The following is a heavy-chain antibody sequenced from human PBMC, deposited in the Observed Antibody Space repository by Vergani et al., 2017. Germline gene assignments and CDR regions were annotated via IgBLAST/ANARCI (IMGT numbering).Heavy chain of an antibody. V-gene: IGHV3-74*01. CDR3: ARAFGSAIYYYYYGMDV. J-gene: IGHJ6*02. CDR2: INSDGSST. Sequence: EVQLVESGGGLVQPGGSLRLSCAASGFTFSSYWMHWVRQAPGKGLVWVSRINSDGSSTSYADSVKGRFTISRDNAKNTLYLQMNSLRAEDTAVYYSARAFGSAIYYYYYGMDVWGQGTTVTFSS. D-gene: IGHD3-10*01. CDR1: GFTFSSYW.